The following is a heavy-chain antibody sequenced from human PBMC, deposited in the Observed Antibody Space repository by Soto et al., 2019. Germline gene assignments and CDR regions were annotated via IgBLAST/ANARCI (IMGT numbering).Heavy chain of an antibody. CDR3: ERDKIAGHFDY. V-gene: IGHV4-34*01. CDR2: INHSGST. J-gene: IGHJ4*02. D-gene: IGHD2-21*01. CDR1: GGSFSGYY. Sequence: QVQLQQWGAGLLKPSETLSLTCAVYGGSFSGYYWTWIRQPPGTGLEGIGYINHSGSTNYNPSLKKLVPIAVDTSKNQFSLKRTAVTAADKAVYYCERDKIAGHFDYWGQGTLVNVSS.